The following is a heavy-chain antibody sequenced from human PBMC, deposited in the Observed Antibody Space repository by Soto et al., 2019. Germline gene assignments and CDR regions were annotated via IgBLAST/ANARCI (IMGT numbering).Heavy chain of an antibody. CDR3: SRGTSIPASGDY. CDR1: GYTFTNYG. J-gene: IGHJ4*01. CDR2: VSAYDGER. V-gene: IGHV1-18*01. Sequence: ASVKVSCKASGYTFTNYGIIWVRQAPGQGLGWLGWVSAYDGERRYAQRVQARVIMTTDTSTTTAYMELRSLRSDDTAVYYCSRGTSIPASGDYWGQGTLVTVSS. D-gene: IGHD6-6*01.